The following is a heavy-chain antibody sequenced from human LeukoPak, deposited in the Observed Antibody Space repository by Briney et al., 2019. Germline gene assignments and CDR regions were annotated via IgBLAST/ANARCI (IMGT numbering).Heavy chain of an antibody. CDR2: IYYTGST. Sequence: SETLSLTCTVSGASISSYYWSWIRQPPGEGLEWIGYIYYTGSTNYNPSLKSRVTISVDTSKNQFSLRLSSVTAADTALYYCARGVSDSGGSYYFDYWGQGTLVTVSS. V-gene: IGHV4-59*01. J-gene: IGHJ4*02. D-gene: IGHD3-22*01. CDR1: GASISSYY. CDR3: ARGVSDSGGSYYFDY.